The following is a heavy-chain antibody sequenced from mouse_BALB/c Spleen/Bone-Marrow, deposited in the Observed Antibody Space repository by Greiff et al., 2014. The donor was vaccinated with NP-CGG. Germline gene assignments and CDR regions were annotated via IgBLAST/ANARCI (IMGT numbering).Heavy chain of an antibody. D-gene: IGHD1-1*01. CDR2: IWAGGSI. V-gene: IGHV2-9*02. CDR3: AREGRGGYGSSGYAMDY. Sequence: VQLQQSXPGLVAPSQSLSITCTVSEFSLSSYGVHWVRQPPGKGLEWLGVIWAGGSINCNSALMSRLSISKDNSKSQVFLKMKSRQKDDTAMYYCAREGRGGYGSSGYAMDYWGQGTSVTVSS. CDR1: EFSLSSYG. J-gene: IGHJ4*01.